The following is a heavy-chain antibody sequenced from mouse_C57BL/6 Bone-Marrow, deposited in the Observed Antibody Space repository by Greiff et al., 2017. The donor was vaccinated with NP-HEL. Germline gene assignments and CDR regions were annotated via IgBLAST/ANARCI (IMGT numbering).Heavy chain of an antibody. CDR3: ARSGSNYLYWYFDV. CDR1: GYTFTSYW. Sequence: VQLQQPGAELVKPGASVKLSCKASGYTFTSYWMHWVKQRPGQGLEWIGMIHPNSGSTNYNEKFKSKATLTVDKSSSTAYMQLSSLTSEDSAVYYCARSGSNYLYWYFDVWGTGTTVTVSS. V-gene: IGHV1-64*01. D-gene: IGHD2-5*01. CDR2: IHPNSGST. J-gene: IGHJ1*03.